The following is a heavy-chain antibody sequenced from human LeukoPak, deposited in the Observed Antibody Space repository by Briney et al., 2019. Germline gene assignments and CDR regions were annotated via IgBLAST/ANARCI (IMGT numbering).Heavy chain of an antibody. CDR2: IYYSGRD. J-gene: IGHJ4*02. CDR1: GGSMSSYY. Sequence: FETLSLTCTVSGGSMSSYYWSWIRQPPGKGLEWIGYIYYSGRDKYNRSLKSRVTLSHDTSKNQLSLMLSSVTAADTAVYYCARGARAGYNLEPFDYWGQGTLVTVSS. D-gene: IGHD5-24*01. CDR3: ARGARAGYNLEPFDY. V-gene: IGHV4-59*08.